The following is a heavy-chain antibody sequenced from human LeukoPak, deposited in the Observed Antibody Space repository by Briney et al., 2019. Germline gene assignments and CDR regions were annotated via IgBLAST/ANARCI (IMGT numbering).Heavy chain of an antibody. D-gene: IGHD1-7*01. J-gene: IGHJ3*02. V-gene: IGHV1-69*13. CDR2: IIPIFGTA. Sequence: ASVKVSCKASGGTFSSYAISWVRQAPGQGLEWMGGIIPIFGTANYAQKFQGRVTITADESTSTAYMELSSLRSEDTAVYYCARESREGYNWNYGAFDIWGQGTMVTVSS. CDR3: ARESREGYNWNYGAFDI. CDR1: GGTFSSYA.